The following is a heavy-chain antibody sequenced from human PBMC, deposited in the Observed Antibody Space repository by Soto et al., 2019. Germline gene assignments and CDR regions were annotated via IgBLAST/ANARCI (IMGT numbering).Heavy chain of an antibody. CDR1: GFSFSSYG. CDR2: ISYDGTDE. D-gene: IGHD1-1*01. Sequence: QVQLVESGGGVVQPGRSLRLSCAASGFSFSSYGMHWVRQAPGKGLEWVAMISYDGTDEYYADSVKGRYTISRDNSKNAGYMQMNSMRAEDTAVYYCPKQESDWNDHCGYWGQGTLVTVSS. V-gene: IGHV3-30*18. CDR3: PKQESDWNDHCGY. J-gene: IGHJ4*02.